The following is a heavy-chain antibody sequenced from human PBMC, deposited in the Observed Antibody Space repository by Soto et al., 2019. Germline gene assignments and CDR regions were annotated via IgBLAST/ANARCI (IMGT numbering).Heavy chain of an antibody. V-gene: IGHV3-48*03. J-gene: IGHJ4*02. Sequence: EVQLVESGGGLVEPGGSLRLSCAGSGVTFSSYEMMWVRQAPGKGLEWVSYISGSATTIFYADSVRGRFTISRDNAKKSLYLEMSSLRAEDTAVYYCATSLSGSSDNYWGQGTLVTVSS. D-gene: IGHD3-22*01. CDR1: GVTFSSYE. CDR2: ISGSATTI. CDR3: ATSLSGSSDNY.